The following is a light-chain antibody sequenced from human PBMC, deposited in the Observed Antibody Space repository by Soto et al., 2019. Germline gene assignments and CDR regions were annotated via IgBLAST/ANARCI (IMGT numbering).Light chain of an antibody. Sequence: EIVLTQSPGTLSLSPGERATLSCRASQSVSSSYLAWYQQKPGQAPRPLIYGASSRAIGIPDRFSGSGSGTDFTLTISRLDPEDFAVYYWQQYGSSPWTFGQGTKVEIK. J-gene: IGKJ1*01. CDR2: GAS. CDR1: QSVSSSY. V-gene: IGKV3-20*01. CDR3: QQYGSSPWT.